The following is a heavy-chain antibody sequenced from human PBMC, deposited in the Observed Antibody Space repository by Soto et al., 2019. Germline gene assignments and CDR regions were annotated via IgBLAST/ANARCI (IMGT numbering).Heavy chain of an antibody. CDR1: VFTFSIYA. D-gene: IGHD6-19*01. Sequence: WGSLLLSCAASVFTFSIYAMTWFRRAPGKGLEWVSSISSSSSYIYYADSVKGRFTISRDNAENSLFLQMDSLRAEDTAVYYCVPRSSGWFFDYWGQGTMVTVSS. CDR3: VPRSSGWFFDY. V-gene: IGHV3-21*01. CDR2: ISSSSSYI. J-gene: IGHJ4*02.